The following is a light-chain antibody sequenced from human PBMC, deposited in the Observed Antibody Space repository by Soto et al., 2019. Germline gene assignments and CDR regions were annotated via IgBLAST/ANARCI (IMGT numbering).Light chain of an antibody. Sequence: QSVLTQPRSVSGSPGQSITISCTGTSSDVGSYNLVSWYQQHPGKAPKLMIYEGSKRPSGVSNRFSGSKSGNTASLTISGLQAEDEADYYCCSYAGSSTSPYVFGTGTKVTVL. CDR1: SSDVGSYNL. J-gene: IGLJ1*01. CDR2: EGS. V-gene: IGLV2-23*01. CDR3: CSYAGSSTSPYV.